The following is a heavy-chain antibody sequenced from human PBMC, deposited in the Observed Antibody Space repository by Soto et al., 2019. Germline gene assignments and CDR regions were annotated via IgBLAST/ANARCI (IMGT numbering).Heavy chain of an antibody. J-gene: IGHJ3*01. Sequence: QVQVQQWGAGLLKPSETLSLTCAVYGGSFSGYYWSWIRQPPGKGLKWNGEINHSGSTYYNPSLNRLVTLSVDTSKNQYSLKLTSVTAADTAVYYCARIGDYYDSSGDANDFWGQVTMVTVSS. CDR1: GGSFSGYY. CDR3: ARIGDYYDSSGDANDF. CDR2: INHSGST. V-gene: IGHV4-34*01. D-gene: IGHD3-22*01.